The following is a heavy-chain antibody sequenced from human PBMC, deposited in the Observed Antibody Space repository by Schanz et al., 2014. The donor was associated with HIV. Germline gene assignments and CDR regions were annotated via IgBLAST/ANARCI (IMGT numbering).Heavy chain of an antibody. CDR3: ARSLSGDYVVSFDY. V-gene: IGHV3-30*03. J-gene: IGHJ4*02. D-gene: IGHD4-17*01. Sequence: VQLLESGGGLVQPGGSLRLSCAASGFTFSSYGMHWVRQAPGKGLEWVTFISYDGSNKYYADSVKGRFTISRDNANNSLYLQMNSLRAEDTAVYYCARSLSGDYVVSFDYWGQGTLVTVSS. CDR1: GFTFSSYG. CDR2: ISYDGSNK.